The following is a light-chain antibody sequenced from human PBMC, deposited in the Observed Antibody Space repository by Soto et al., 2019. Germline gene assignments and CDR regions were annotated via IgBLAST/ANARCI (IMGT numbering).Light chain of an antibody. V-gene: IGKV1-5*01. CDR2: DVS. CDR3: QQYNSYSEYA. J-gene: IGKJ2*01. Sequence: DIQMTQSPSTLYASVGDRVTITCRASQSISAWLAWYQQNPGKAPKLLIYDVSSLESGVPSRFSGSGSGTEFTLTSSSLQPEDFAPHGYQQYNSYSEYAFGQGTKLEIK. CDR1: QSISAW.